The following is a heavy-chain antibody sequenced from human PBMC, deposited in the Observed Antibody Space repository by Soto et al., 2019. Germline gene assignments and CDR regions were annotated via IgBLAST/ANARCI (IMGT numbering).Heavy chain of an antibody. Sequence: PGGSLRLSCAASRFTFSSYSMNWVRQAPGKGLEWVSSISSSSSYIYYADSVKGRFTISRANSKNTLYLQMNSLRAEDTAVYYCARGDIVLVPAAMYWFDPWGQGTLVTVSS. CDR1: RFTFSSYS. CDR2: ISSSSSYI. J-gene: IGHJ5*02. V-gene: IGHV3-21*01. D-gene: IGHD2-2*01. CDR3: ARGDIVLVPAAMYWFDP.